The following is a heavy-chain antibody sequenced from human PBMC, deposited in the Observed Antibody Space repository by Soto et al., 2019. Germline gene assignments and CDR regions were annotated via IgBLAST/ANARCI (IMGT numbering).Heavy chain of an antibody. D-gene: IGHD1-1*01. J-gene: IGHJ5*01. Sequence: SETLSLTCAVSGGSISSNNWWSWVRQPPGKGLEWIGEIYHSGSTNYNPSLKSRVTISVDKSKNQFSLKLSSVTAADAAVYYCAGNRQGLANSYAFWVQGTLLSVSS. CDR2: IYHSGST. CDR3: AGNRQGLANSYAF. V-gene: IGHV4-4*02. CDR1: GGSISSNNW.